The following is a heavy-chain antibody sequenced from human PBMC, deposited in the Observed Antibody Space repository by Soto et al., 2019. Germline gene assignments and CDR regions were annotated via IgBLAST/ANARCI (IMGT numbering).Heavy chain of an antibody. Sequence: EVQLVEFGGGLVQPGRSLRLSCAASGLTFHDYAMHWVRQTPGKGLEWVSGISWNSGSISYADSVRGRFTISRDNAKNSVYLQMNSLRDEDTALYYCVKETAATSTRLYFHHGMDVWGQGTTVTVSS. V-gene: IGHV3-9*01. D-gene: IGHD2-15*01. CDR3: VKETAATSTRLYFHHGMDV. CDR2: ISWNSGSI. CDR1: GLTFHDYA. J-gene: IGHJ6*02.